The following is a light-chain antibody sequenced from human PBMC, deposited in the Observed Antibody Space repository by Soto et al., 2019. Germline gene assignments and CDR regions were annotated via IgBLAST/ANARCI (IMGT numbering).Light chain of an antibody. J-gene: IGLJ1*01. CDR1: SSDVGDYNF. CDR2: EVS. CDR3: SSYTSRYTLNV. Sequence: QSALTQPASVSGSPGQSITLSCTGTSSDVGDYNFVSGYQQHPGKAPKLMIYEVSNRPSGVSDRFSGSKSRNTASLTISGLQAEDVADYYCSSYTSRYTLNVFGTGTKLTVL. V-gene: IGLV2-14*01.